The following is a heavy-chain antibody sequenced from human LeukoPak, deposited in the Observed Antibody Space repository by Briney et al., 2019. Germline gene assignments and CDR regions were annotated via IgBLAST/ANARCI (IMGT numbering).Heavy chain of an antibody. Sequence: PGGSLRLSCAASGFTFDDYAMHWVRQAPGKGLEWVSGISWNSGSIGYADSVKGRFTISRDNPKNSLVLQMTGLRAEDTAVYFCARESGTYSYGAFDIWGQGTMVTVSS. V-gene: IGHV3-9*01. CDR3: ARESGTYSYGAFDI. D-gene: IGHD1-26*01. CDR2: ISWNSGSI. J-gene: IGHJ3*02. CDR1: GFTFDDYA.